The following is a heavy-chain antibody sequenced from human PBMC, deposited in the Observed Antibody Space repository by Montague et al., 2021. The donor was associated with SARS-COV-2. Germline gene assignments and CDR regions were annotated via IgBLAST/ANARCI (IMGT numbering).Heavy chain of an antibody. Sequence: ETLSLTCAVYGGSFSDSHWSWLRQPPGKGLEWIGEINQSGSTKYNPSLKSRVTISVDTSKNQSSLKLSSLTAADTAVYYCARGQSGITMIVVAILGVEFYFDNWGQGTLVTVSS. D-gene: IGHD3-22*01. J-gene: IGHJ4*02. CDR1: GGSFSDSH. V-gene: IGHV4-34*01. CDR2: INQSGST. CDR3: ARGQSGITMIVVAILGVEFYFDN.